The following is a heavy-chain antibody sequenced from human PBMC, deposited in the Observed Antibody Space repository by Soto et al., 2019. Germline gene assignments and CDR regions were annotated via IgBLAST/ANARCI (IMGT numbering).Heavy chain of an antibody. CDR2: INAGNGNT. CDR1: GYTFTSYA. Sequence: QVQLVQSGAEVKKPGASVKVSCKASGYTFTSYAMHWVRQAPEQRLEWMGWINAGNGNTKYSQKFQGRVTITRDTSASTAYLELSSLRSEDTAVYYCARGEFLSYDDYWGKGTLVTVSS. CDR3: ARGEFLSYDDY. D-gene: IGHD3-16*01. J-gene: IGHJ4*02. V-gene: IGHV1-3*01.